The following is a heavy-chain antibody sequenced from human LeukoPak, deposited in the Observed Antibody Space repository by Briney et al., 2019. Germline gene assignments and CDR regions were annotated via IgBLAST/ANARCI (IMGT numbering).Heavy chain of an antibody. Sequence: SETLSLTCAVSGYSISSGYYWSWIRQPPGKGLEWIGEINHSGSTNYNPSLKSRVTISVDTSKNQFSLKLSSVTAADTAVYYCARGKLELRYYYYYMDVWGKGTTVTVSS. CDR1: GYSISSGYY. CDR2: INHSGST. D-gene: IGHD1-7*01. J-gene: IGHJ6*03. CDR3: ARGKLELRYYYYYMDV. V-gene: IGHV4-34*01.